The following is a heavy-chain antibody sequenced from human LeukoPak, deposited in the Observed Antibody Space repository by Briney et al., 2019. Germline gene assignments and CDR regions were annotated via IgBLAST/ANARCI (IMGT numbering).Heavy chain of an antibody. Sequence: SVKVPCKASGCTFSSYAISGVGQAPGQGLEWMGGIIPIFGTANYAQKFQGRVTITADESTSTAYMELSSLRSEDTAVYYCARDYSGYAYCCGQGTLVTVSS. CDR1: GCTFSSYA. CDR2: IIPIFGTA. J-gene: IGHJ4*02. D-gene: IGHD5-12*01. CDR3: ARDYSGYAYC. V-gene: IGHV1-69*13.